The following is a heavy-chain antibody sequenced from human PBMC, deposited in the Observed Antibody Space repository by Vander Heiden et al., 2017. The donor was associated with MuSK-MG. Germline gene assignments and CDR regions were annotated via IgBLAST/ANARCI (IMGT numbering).Heavy chain of an antibody. CDR3: ASPLPITLVPGVISGDAIDF. V-gene: IGHV1-69*06. D-gene: IGHD3-10*01. Sequence: QIPLVQSGAAVRKLGSPVKLSCKASGGTFRGYAVRWVRHAPGQGLESLRGLIPILGSADYSHYFQGIVTIPADKSTITTSMELSNLRSYYTAVYYCASPLPITLVPGVISGDAIDFWGQGTMVTVSS. CDR2: LIPILGSA. J-gene: IGHJ3*01. CDR1: GGTFRGYA.